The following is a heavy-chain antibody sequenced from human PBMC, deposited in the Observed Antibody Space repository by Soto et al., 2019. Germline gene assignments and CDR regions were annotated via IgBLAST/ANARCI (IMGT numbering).Heavy chain of an antibody. CDR1: GGTFSSYA. J-gene: IGHJ4*02. CDR2: IIPIFGTA. Sequence: QVQLVQSGAEVKKPGSSVKVSCKASGGTFSSYAISWVRQAPGPGLEWMGGIIPIFGTANYAQKSQGRVTITADESTITAYMALSSLRSEDTAVYYCARGISSGGYRPWNYWGQGTLVTVAS. D-gene: IGHD6-19*01. V-gene: IGHV1-69*01. CDR3: ARGISSGGYRPWNY.